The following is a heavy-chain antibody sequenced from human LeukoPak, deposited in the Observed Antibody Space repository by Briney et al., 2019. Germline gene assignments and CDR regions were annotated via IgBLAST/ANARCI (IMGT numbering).Heavy chain of an antibody. Sequence: GESLKISWQCSGYRFTNYWIGWVRQLPGKGLEWMGSIYPVDSDTRYSPSFHSQVTLAVDQSITTAYLQWGSLKASDTAMYYCARFALTSSLDYWGQGTLVTVSS. V-gene: IGHV5-51*01. D-gene: IGHD6-13*01. CDR2: IYPVDSDT. CDR3: ARFALTSSLDY. J-gene: IGHJ4*02. CDR1: GYRFTNYW.